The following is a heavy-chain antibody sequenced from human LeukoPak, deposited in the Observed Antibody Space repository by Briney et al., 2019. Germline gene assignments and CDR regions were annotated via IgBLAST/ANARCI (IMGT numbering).Heavy chain of an antibody. CDR1: GFTFNNYA. Sequence: GASLRLSCAASGFTFNNYAMSWVRQAPGKGLEWVSLIRGSTYYADSVKGRFTISRDNSQNTLYLQMNSLRAEDTALYYCAKDLGGSSDYWGQGTLVTVSS. CDR3: AKDLGGSSDY. CDR2: IRGST. V-gene: IGHV3-23*01. J-gene: IGHJ4*02. D-gene: IGHD6-6*01.